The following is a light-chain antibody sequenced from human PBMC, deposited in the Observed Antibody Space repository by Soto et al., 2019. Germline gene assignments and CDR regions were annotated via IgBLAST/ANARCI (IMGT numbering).Light chain of an antibody. CDR3: QHYGSSPLT. V-gene: IGKV3-20*01. CDR1: QSVSSY. J-gene: IGKJ3*01. CDR2: SAS. Sequence: EIVLTQSPGTQSLSPGERAALSCKASQSVSSYVAWYQQQPGQAPRLLIYSASSRATGIPDRFSGSGSGTDFTLTISRLEPEDFAVYYCQHYGSSPLTFGPGTKVDVK.